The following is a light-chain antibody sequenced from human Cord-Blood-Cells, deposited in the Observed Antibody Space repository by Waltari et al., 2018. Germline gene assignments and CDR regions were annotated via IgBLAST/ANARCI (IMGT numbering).Light chain of an antibody. V-gene: IGLV3-25*03. J-gene: IGLJ3*02. Sequence: SYELTQPPSVSVSPGQTARITCSGDALPKQYAYWYQEKPGQAPVLVINKAGGRAAGIPERYYGSSSGKTVTLTISGVQAEDEADYYCQSADSSGTWVFGGGTKLTVL. CDR3: QSADSSGTWV. CDR2: KAG. CDR1: ALPKQY.